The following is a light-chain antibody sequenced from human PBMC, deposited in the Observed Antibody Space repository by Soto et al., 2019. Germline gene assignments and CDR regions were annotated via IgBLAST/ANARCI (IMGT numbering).Light chain of an antibody. CDR1: QSISSY. J-gene: IGKJ1*01. V-gene: IGKV1-39*01. CDR3: QQSYSTPGT. CDR2: AAS. Sequence: DIQMTQSPSSLSASVGDRVTITCRASQSISSYLNWYQQKPGKVPNLLISAASSLQSGVPSRFSGSGSGTDFTLTISSRQPEDFATYYCQQSYSTPGTFGQGTKVEIK.